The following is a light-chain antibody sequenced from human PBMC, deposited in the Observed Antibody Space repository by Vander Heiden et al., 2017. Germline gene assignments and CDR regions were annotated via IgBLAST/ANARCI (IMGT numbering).Light chain of an antibody. Sequence: QSVLTQPPSVSAAPAQKVTISCSGSSSNNGNNYVSWYQQLPGTAPKLLIYDNNKRPSGIPDRFASSKSGTSATLGITGLQTGDEADYYCGTWDSSLSAYVFGTGTKVTVL. V-gene: IGLV1-51*01. CDR1: SSNNGNNY. CDR3: GTWDSSLSAYV. J-gene: IGLJ1*01. CDR2: DNN.